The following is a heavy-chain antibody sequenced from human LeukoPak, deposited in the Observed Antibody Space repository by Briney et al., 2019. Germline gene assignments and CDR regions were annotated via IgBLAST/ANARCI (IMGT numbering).Heavy chain of an antibody. CDR2: ISGSGGST. CDR3: AKGGLTIFGVVTGFEY. D-gene: IGHD3-3*01. Sequence: GGSLRLSCAASGFTFSSYAMSWVRQAPGKGLEWVSAISGSGGSTYYADSVKGRFTISRDNSKNTLYPQMNSLRAEDTAVYYCAKGGLTIFGVVTGFEYWGQGTLVTVSS. J-gene: IGHJ4*02. V-gene: IGHV3-23*01. CDR1: GFTFSSYA.